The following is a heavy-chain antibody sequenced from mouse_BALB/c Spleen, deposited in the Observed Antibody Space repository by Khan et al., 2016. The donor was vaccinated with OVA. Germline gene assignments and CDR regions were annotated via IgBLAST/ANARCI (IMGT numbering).Heavy chain of an antibody. Sequence: VQLQQSGPELVRPGASVKIPCKASGYSFTGYFMNWVMQSHGKSLEWIGRINPHIGETFYNQRFKDKATLTVDESSSTAHMELRSLASEDSAVYYCTRIYRSDFDYWGQGTTLTVSS. CDR1: GYSFTGYF. CDR2: INPHIGET. D-gene: IGHD1-1*01. V-gene: IGHV1-20*02. J-gene: IGHJ2*01. CDR3: TRIYRSDFDY.